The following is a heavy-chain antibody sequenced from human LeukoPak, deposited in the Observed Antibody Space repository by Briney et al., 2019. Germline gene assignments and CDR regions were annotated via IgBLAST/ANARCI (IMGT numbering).Heavy chain of an antibody. Sequence: GGSLKISCKGSGYSFTSYWIGWVRQMPGKGLEWMGIIYPGDSDTRYSPSFQGQVTISADKSISTAYLQWSSLKASDTAMYYCARHVGSGIVGATGDYWGQGTLVTVSS. CDR2: IYPGDSDT. CDR1: GYSFTSYW. V-gene: IGHV5-51*01. CDR3: ARHVGSGIVGATGDY. D-gene: IGHD1-26*01. J-gene: IGHJ4*02.